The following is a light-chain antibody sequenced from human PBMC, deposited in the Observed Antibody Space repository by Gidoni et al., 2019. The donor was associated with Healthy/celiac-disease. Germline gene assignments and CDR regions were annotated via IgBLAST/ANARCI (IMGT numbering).Light chain of an antibody. J-gene: IGKJ2*01. CDR3: QQYYSTCYT. CDR1: QSVLYRSNNKND. CDR2: WAS. Sequence: DIVMTPSPDPLAVSMGERATINCKSSQSVLYRSNNKNDLAWYQQKPGQPPKLLIYWASTRESGVPDRFSGSGSGTDFTLTISSLQAEDVAVYYCQQYYSTCYTFGQGTKLEIK. V-gene: IGKV4-1*01.